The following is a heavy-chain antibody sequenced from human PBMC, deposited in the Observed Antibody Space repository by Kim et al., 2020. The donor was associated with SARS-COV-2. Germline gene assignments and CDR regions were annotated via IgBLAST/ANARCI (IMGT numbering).Heavy chain of an antibody. Sequence: GGSLRLSCAASGFTVSSNYMSWVRQAPGKGLEWVSVLYSGGSTYYADSVKGRFTISRDNSKNTLYLQMNSLRAEDTAVYYCASHRRKYLFDYWGQGTLVTVSS. V-gene: IGHV3-53*01. CDR2: LYSGGST. CDR3: ASHRRKYLFDY. D-gene: IGHD2-2*01. J-gene: IGHJ4*02. CDR1: GFTVSSNY.